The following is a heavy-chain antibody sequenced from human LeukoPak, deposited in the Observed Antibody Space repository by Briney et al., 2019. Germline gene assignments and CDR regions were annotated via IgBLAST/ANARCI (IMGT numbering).Heavy chain of an antibody. J-gene: IGHJ4*02. D-gene: IGHD1-26*01. Sequence: PGGSLRLSCAASGFTFNTYTMNWVRQAPGKGLEWVSSITASSTAIYSADSVKGRFTISRDNAKNFLYLQMNSLRAEDTAVYYCARHGNALTHSEYFDYWGQGTLITVSS. V-gene: IGHV3-21*01. CDR3: ARHGNALTHSEYFDY. CDR2: ITASSTAI. CDR1: GFTFNTYT.